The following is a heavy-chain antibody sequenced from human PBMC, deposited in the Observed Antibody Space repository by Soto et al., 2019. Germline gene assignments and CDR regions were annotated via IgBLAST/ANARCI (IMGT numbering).Heavy chain of an antibody. CDR3: ARRERYYGSPGWFDP. J-gene: IGHJ5*01. D-gene: IGHD3-10*01. CDR2: VYYNENT. V-gene: IGHV4-39*01. CDR1: GASINNFAYY. Sequence: SETLSLTCSVSGASINNFAYYWGWIRQPSGKGLEWIGTVYYNENTYYNPSLKSRVAISVDTAKNQFSLNLRSVTAADTAIYFCARRERYYGSPGWFDPWGQGTLVTVSS.